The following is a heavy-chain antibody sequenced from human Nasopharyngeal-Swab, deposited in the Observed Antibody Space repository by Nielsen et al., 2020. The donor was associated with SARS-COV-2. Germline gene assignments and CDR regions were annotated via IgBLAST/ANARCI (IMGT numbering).Heavy chain of an antibody. D-gene: IGHD4-17*01. CDR3: ALSRDYGTFNY. CDR2: FYSGGSST. CDR1: GSTFSGYA. V-gene: IGHV3-23*03. J-gene: IGHJ4*02. Sequence: GGSLRLSCAASGSTFSGYAMTWVRQAPGKGLEWVSTFYSGGSSTFYAEPVKGRFTISRDNAKNTLHLQMNSLRVEDTAEYYCALSRDYGTFNYWGQGTLVTVSS.